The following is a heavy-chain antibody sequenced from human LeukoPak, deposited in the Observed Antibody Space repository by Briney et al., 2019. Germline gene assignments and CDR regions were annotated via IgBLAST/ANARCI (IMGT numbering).Heavy chain of an antibody. V-gene: IGHV3-64*04. Sequence: GGSLRLSCSASGFTFNYYIMHWVRQAPGKGLETISAITGNGDNTYYGDSVKGRFTISRDNAKNSLYLQINSLRAEDTAVYYCAGGYRYFHHWGQGTLVTVSS. CDR2: ITGNGDNT. CDR3: AGGYRYFHH. J-gene: IGHJ1*01. CDR1: GFTFNYYI. D-gene: IGHD1-1*01.